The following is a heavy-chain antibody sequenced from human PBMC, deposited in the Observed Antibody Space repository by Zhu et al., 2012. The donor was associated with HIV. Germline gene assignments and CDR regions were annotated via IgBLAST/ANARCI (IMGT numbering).Heavy chain of an antibody. J-gene: IGHJ4*02. CDR2: IYYSGST. CDR1: GGSISSHY. V-gene: IGHV4-59*11. Sequence: QVQLQESGPGLVKPSETLSLTCTVSGGSISSHYWSWIRQPPGKGLEWIGYIYYSGSTNYNPSLKSRVTISVDTSKNQFSLKLSSVTAADTAVYYCARRRVCSSTSCYAQGYYFDYWGQGTLVTVSS. CDR3: ARRRVCSSTSCYAQGYYFDY. D-gene: IGHD2-2*01.